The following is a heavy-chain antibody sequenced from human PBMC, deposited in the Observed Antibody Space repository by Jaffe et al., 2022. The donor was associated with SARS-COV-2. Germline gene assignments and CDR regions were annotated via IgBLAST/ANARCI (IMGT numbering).Heavy chain of an antibody. Sequence: EVQLLESGGGLVQPGGSLRLSCAASGFTFTTYAMSWVRQAPGKGLEWVSSISASGASTYYADSVKGRFIISRDNSKNILYLQMNSLRADDTAEYYCAKDQTGNYFYAMDVWGPGTTVALSS. CDR3: AKDQTGNYFYAMDV. D-gene: IGHD1-1*01. V-gene: IGHV3-23*01. CDR2: ISASGAST. CDR1: GFTFTTYA. J-gene: IGHJ6*02.